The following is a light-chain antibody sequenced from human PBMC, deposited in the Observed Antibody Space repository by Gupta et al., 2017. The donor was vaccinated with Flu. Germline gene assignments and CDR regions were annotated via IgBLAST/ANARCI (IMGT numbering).Light chain of an antibody. V-gene: IGKV4-1*01. J-gene: IGKJ2*01. CDR3: QQYYTTPHT. Sequence: SLGERATINCKSSQSVLYNSNNKEYLAWYQQKPGQPPKLLIYWASTRESGVPDRFSGSGSGTDFALTISSRQAEDVAVYYCQQYYTTPHTFGQGTKLEIK. CDR1: QSVLYNSNNKEY. CDR2: WAS.